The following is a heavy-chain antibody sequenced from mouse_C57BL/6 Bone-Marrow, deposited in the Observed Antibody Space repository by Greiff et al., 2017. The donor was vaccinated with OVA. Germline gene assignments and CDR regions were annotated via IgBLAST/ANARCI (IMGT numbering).Heavy chain of an antibody. Sequence: VKLQQSGAELARPGASVKLSCKASGYTFTSYGISWVKQRTGQGLEWIGEIYPRSGNTYYNEKFKGKATLTADKSSSTAYMELRSLTSEDSAVYFCARHYSNIDYWGQGTTLTVSS. V-gene: IGHV1-81*01. CDR1: GYTFTSYG. CDR3: ARHYSNIDY. D-gene: IGHD2-5*01. CDR2: IYPRSGNT. J-gene: IGHJ2*01.